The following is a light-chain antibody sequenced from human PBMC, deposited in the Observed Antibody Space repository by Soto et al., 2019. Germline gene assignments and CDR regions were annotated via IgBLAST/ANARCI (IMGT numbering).Light chain of an antibody. CDR3: SSYSKTSPVI. J-gene: IGLJ2*01. V-gene: IGLV2-14*03. CDR2: DVS. CDR1: SSDVGGYGY. Sequence: QSALTQPASMSGSPGQSITISCTGTSSDVGGYGYVSWYQQHPGKPPKLMIYDVSDRPSGVSNRFSGSTSGNTASLTISGLQAEGDADYYCSSYSKTSPVIFGGGTKLTVL.